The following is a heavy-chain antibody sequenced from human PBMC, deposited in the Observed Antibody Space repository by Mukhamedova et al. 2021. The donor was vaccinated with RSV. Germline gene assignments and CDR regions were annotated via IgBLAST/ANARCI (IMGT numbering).Heavy chain of an antibody. V-gene: IGHV4-59*09. Sequence: GWIGYIYYSGSTKYNPSLKSRVTTSVDMSKNQFSLKLSSVTAADTAVYYCARGYYSRGSQLRAFDIWGQGTMVTVSS. D-gene: IGHD2-2*01. J-gene: IGHJ3*02. CDR2: IYYSGST. CDR3: ARGYYSRGSQLRAFDI.